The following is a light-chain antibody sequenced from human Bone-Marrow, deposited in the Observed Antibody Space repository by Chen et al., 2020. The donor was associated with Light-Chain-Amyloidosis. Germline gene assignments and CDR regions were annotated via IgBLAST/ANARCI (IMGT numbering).Light chain of an antibody. Sequence: SYALTQPPSVPVSPGQTARITCSGDDLPTKYAYWYQQEPGQAPVLVIHRDTERPSGISERFSGSSSGTTATLTISGVQAEDEADYHCQSADSSGTYEVIFGGGTKLTVL. CDR1: DLPTKY. V-gene: IGLV3-25*03. CDR2: RDT. J-gene: IGLJ2*01. CDR3: QSADSSGTYEVI.